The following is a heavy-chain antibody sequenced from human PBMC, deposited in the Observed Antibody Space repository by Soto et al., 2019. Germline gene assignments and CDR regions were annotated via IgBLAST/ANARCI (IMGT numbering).Heavy chain of an antibody. CDR2: IYHTGTT. CDR3: ARGINYYDSSGDSWFDP. D-gene: IGHD3-22*01. CDR1: GRSINGGDYS. J-gene: IGHJ5*02. Sequence: SETLSLTSTVSGRSINGGDYSWTWIRQPPGEGLEWIGYIYHTGTTYYNMSLKSRVTISVDRSKNQFSLKLSSVTAADTAVYYCARGINYYDSSGDSWFDPWGQGTLVTVSS. V-gene: IGHV4-30-2*01.